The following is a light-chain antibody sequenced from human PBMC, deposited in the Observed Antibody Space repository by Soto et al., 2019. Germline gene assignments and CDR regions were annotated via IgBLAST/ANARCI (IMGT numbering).Light chain of an antibody. CDR1: QSAGSSY. J-gene: IGKJ3*01. CDR3: PQRSNWLFT. CDR2: DAS. V-gene: IGKV3-11*01. Sequence: EIVMTQSPATLTVSPGERATLSSWASQSAGSSYLAWYQQKPGQAPRLLIYDASNRATGIPARFSGSGSGTDFTLTISSLEPEDFAVYYCPQRSNWLFTFGPGTKVDIK.